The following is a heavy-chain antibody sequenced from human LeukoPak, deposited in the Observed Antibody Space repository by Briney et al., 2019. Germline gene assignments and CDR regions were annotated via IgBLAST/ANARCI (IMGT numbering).Heavy chain of an antibody. J-gene: IGHJ4*02. CDR3: TKDQYSDGKPYFEY. CDR2: INHSGST. V-gene: IGHV4-34*01. CDR1: GGSFSGYY. D-gene: IGHD5-18*01. Sequence: SETLSLTCAVYGGSFSGYYWSWIRQPPGKGLEWIGEINHSGSTNYNPSLKSRVTISVDTSKNQFSLKLSSVTAADTAIYYCTKDQYSDGKPYFEYWGQGTLVTVSS.